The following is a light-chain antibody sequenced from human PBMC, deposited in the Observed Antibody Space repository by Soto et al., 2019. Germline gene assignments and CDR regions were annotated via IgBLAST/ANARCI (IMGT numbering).Light chain of an antibody. CDR2: YYSDPDQ. V-gene: IGLV5-37*01. CDR3: IIWPTNAFVV. CDR1: SDINVATYH. Sequence: QSVLTQPAYPSASPGESTTLTCTLPSDINVATYHISWYQQKPGSPPRHLLYYYSDPDQAQCSGVPSRFSGSSDASANTGTLLISGLQSEDEADYYCIIWPTNAFVVFGGGTKLTVL. J-gene: IGLJ2*01.